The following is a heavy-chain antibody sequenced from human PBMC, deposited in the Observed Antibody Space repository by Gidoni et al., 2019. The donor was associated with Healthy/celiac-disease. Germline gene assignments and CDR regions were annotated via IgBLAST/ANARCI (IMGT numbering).Heavy chain of an antibody. J-gene: IGHJ4*02. CDR1: GFTCSSYG. CDR3: AKAGCGGDGYLDY. V-gene: IGHV3-30*18. CDR2: ISYDGSNK. D-gene: IGHD2-21*01. Sequence: QVQLVESGGDVVQPGRYLRPSCAASGFTCSSYGMHWVRQAPDKGLELVAVISYDGSNKYYADSVKGLFTISRDNSKNTLYLQMNSLRAEDTAVYYCAKAGCGGDGYLDYWGQGTLVTVSS.